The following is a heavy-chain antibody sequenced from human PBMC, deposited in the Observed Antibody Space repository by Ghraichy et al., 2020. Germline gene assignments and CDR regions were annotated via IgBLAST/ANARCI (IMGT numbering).Heavy chain of an antibody. CDR3: ARGIGGYGDYGLASGY. CDR1: GYTFNHYG. D-gene: IGHD4-17*01. V-gene: IGHV1-18*01. J-gene: IGHJ4*02. Sequence: ASVKVSCKASGYTFNHYGFSWVRQAPGQGLEWMGWVSAYNGNTNYAQKFQGRVTMTTDTSTSTAYMELRSLRSDDTAVYYCARGIGGYGDYGLASGYWGQGTLVTVSS. CDR2: VSAYNGNT.